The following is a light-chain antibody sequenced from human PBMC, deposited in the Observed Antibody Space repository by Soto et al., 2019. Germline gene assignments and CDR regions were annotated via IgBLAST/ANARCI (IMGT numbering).Light chain of an antibody. CDR3: QQSYSTPLT. J-gene: IGKJ4*01. V-gene: IGKV1-39*01. CDR1: QSIKTY. CDR2: ATS. Sequence: DIQMTQSPSSLSASVGDRITITCRASQSIKTYLNWYQQRPGKAPKLLIYATSSLQTGVPSRFSGSGSGTDFTLTISSLQPEDFATYYCQQSYSTPLTFVGGTKVEIK.